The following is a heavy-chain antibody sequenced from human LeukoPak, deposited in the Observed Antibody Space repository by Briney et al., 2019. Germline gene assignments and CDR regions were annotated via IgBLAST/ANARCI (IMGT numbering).Heavy chain of an antibody. J-gene: IGHJ6*02. CDR3: ARDTPQLELAYYYYGMDV. V-gene: IGHV1-18*01. Sequence: ASVTVSCTASGYTFLNSGISWVRQAPGQGLEWMAWINNYNSNTNFAQKFQGRVTLSTFASTSTVYMELRDLTSDDTAVYYCARDTPQLELAYYYYGMDVWGQGTTVTVSS. CDR2: INNYNSNT. CDR1: GYTFLNSG. D-gene: IGHD1-7*01.